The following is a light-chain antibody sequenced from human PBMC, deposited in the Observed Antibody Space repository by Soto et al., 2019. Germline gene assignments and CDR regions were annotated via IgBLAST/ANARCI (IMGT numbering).Light chain of an antibody. CDR2: AAT. CDR1: QSVRDSF. J-gene: IGKJ2*01. CDR3: QQYGSSPYT. Sequence: EIVLTQSPDTLSLSPWXRAARSCRASQSVRDSFLAWYQQKPGQSPRLLIYAATSRATGIPERFSGSGSETDFTLTIYRLXPEXFAVDYCQQYGSSPYTFGQGTKLEIK. V-gene: IGKV3-20*01.